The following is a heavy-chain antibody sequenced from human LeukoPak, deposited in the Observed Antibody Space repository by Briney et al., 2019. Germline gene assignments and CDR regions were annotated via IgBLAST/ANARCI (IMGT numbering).Heavy chain of an antibody. Sequence: GGSLRLSCETSGFTFSKHALNWVRQAPGKGLEWVSSISSSGTYIYYADSLKGRFTISRDNSKNTLYLQMNSLRAEDTAVYYCAKGDGYFDYWGQGTLVTVSS. V-gene: IGHV3-21*01. D-gene: IGHD3-16*01. CDR2: ISSSGTYI. CDR3: AKGDGYFDY. J-gene: IGHJ4*02. CDR1: GFTFSKHA.